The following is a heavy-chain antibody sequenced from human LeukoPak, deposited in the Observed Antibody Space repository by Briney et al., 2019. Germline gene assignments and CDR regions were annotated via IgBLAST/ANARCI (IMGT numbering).Heavy chain of an antibody. CDR1: GLTFSSYS. D-gene: IGHD3-3*01. V-gene: IGHV3-21*01. J-gene: IGHJ4*02. Sequence: GRSLRLSCAASGLTFSSYSMNWVRQAPGKGLEWVSSISSSSSYIYYADSVKGRFTISRDNAKNSLYLQMNSLRAEDTAVYYCARAYYDFWSGYYFHYWGQGTLVTVSS. CDR3: ARAYYDFWSGYYFHY. CDR2: ISSSSSYI.